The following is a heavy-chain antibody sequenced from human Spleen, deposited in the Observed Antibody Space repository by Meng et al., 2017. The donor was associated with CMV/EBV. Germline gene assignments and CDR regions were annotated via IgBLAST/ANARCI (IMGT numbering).Heavy chain of an antibody. V-gene: IGHV1-2*02. CDR3: ASDRRYSSPSCVDP. CDR2: IKPKSGGT. Sequence: SGYFFIDYYTHWVRQAPGQGLEWVGWIKPKSGGTDYAQKFQGRVTMTRDTSISTAYMEVSGLTFDDTAVYYCASDRRYSSPSCVDPWGQGTLVTVSS. CDR1: GYFFIDYY. D-gene: IGHD6-19*01. J-gene: IGHJ5*02.